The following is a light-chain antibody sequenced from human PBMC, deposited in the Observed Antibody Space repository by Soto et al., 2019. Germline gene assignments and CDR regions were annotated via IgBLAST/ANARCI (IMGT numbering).Light chain of an antibody. Sequence: ANQLTQSPSSLSASVGDRVTITCRASQAISSALAWYQQKPGKPPKLLIYDASTLQSGVPSRFSGTASGTDFTLTINSLQPEDFATYYCQQFNNWPVTFGGGTKVEIK. V-gene: IGKV1D-13*01. CDR3: QQFNNWPVT. J-gene: IGKJ4*01. CDR2: DAS. CDR1: QAISSA.